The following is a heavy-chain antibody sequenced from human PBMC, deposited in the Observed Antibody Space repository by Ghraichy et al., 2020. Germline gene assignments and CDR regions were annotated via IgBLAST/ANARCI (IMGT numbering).Heavy chain of an antibody. D-gene: IGHD3-10*01. Sequence: ETLSLTCAASGFTFSSYAMSWVRQAPGKGLEWVSAISGSGGSTYYADSVKGRFTISRDNSKNTLYLQMNSLRAEDTAVYYCAKERWTAVGENYWGQGTLVTVSS. CDR2: ISGSGGST. CDR1: GFTFSSYA. V-gene: IGHV3-23*01. CDR3: AKERWTAVGENY. J-gene: IGHJ4*02.